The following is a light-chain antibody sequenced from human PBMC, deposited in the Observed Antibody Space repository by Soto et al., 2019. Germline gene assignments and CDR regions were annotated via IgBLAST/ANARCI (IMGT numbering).Light chain of an antibody. CDR1: QDINNR. J-gene: IGKJ3*01. CDR3: QQYDNLPFS. CDR2: DAS. V-gene: IGKV1-33*01. Sequence: DIQMTQSPFPLSASVGDRVTITCQASQDINNRLNWYQQKPGKAPKVLIYDASNLETGVPPRFSGSGSWTYFTLTISSLQPEDIATYYCQQYDNLPFSFGPGTKVDLK.